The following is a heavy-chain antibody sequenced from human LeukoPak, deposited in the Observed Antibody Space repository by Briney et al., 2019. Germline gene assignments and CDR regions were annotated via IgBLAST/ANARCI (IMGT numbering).Heavy chain of an antibody. V-gene: IGHV1-8*01. J-gene: IGHJ4*02. CDR2: MNPNSGNT. Sequence: GASVKVSCKASGYTFTSYDINWVRQATGQGLEWMGWMNPNSGNTGYAQKFQGRVTMTRNTSISTAYMELSSLRSEDTAVYYCARYSSGWPGYYFDYWGQGTLVTVSS. CDR3: ARYSSGWPGYYFDY. CDR1: GYTFTSYD. D-gene: IGHD6-19*01.